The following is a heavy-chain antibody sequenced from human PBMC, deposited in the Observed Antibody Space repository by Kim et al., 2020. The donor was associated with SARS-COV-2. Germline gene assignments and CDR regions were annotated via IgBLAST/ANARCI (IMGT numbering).Heavy chain of an antibody. J-gene: IGHJ4*02. Sequence: GGSLRLSCAASGFTFSNYGMHWVRQAPGKGLEWVAVIWYDGSNKYYADSVKGRFTISRDNSKNTLYLQMNSLRAEDTAVYYCARDRGEYSGSGYDYWGQGTLVTVSS. V-gene: IGHV3-33*01. CDR1: GFTFSNYG. CDR3: ARDRGEYSGSGYDY. D-gene: IGHD3-10*01. CDR2: IWYDGSNK.